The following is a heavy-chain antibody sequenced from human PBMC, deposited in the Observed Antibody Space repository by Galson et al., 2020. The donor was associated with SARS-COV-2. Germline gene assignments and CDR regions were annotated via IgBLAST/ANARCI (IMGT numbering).Heavy chain of an antibody. Sequence: GESLKISCQGSGYRFTTSWIVWVRQMPGKGLEWMGIIYPEDSDTRYSPSFEGQVTISVDQSINTAYLQWSSLKASDSAMYFCARRENAGLYFGGMDVWGQGTTVTVSS. CDR2: IYPEDSDT. D-gene: IGHD2-21*01. CDR3: ARRENAGLYFGGMDV. V-gene: IGHV5-51*01. J-gene: IGHJ6*02. CDR1: GYRFTTSW.